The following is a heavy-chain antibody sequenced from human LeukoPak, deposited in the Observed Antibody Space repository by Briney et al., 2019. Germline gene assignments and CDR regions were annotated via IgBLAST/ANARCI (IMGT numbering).Heavy chain of an antibody. Sequence: GGSLRLSCAASGFTVSSNYMSWVRQAPGKGLEWVSVIYSGGSTYYADSLKGRFTISRDTSKNTLYLQMNRLSAEHTAVSYCARSGYATRFAYWGQATLVTVPS. D-gene: IGHD5-12*01. CDR3: ARSGYATRFAY. J-gene: IGHJ4*02. CDR1: GFTVSSNY. CDR2: IYSGGST. V-gene: IGHV3-66*01.